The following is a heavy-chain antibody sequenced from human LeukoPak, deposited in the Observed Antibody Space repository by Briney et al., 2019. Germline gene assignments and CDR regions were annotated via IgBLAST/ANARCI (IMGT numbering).Heavy chain of an antibody. CDR2: ISAYNGNT. D-gene: IGHD2-2*01. CDR1: GYTFTSYG. J-gene: IGHJ5*02. CDR3: ARVRLVPAASNWFDP. Sequence: ASVKVSCKASGYTFTSYGISWVRQAPGQGLEWMGWISAYNGNTNYAQKLQGRVTMTTDTYTSTAYMELRSLRSDDTAVYYCARVRLVPAASNWFDPWGQGTLVTVSS. V-gene: IGHV1-18*01.